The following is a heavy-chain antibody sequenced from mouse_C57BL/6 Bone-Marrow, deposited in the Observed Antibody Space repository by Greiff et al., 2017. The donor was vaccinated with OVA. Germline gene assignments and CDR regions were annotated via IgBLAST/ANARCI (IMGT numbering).Heavy chain of an antibody. CDR3: ARDSSGYVPFAY. D-gene: IGHD3-2*02. J-gene: IGHJ3*01. V-gene: IGHV1-55*01. Sequence: VQLQQPGAELVKPGASVKMSCKASGYTFTSYWITWVKQRPGQGLEWIGDIYPGSGSTNYNEKFKSKATLTVDTSSSTAYMQLSSRTSEDSAVYYCARDSSGYVPFAYWGQGTLVTVSA. CDR1: GYTFTSYW. CDR2: IYPGSGST.